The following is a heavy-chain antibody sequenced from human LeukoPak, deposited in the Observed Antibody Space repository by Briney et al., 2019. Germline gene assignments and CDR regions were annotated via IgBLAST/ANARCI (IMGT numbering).Heavy chain of an antibody. CDR2: ISGSGGST. CDR3: ARALTVTTLFWFDP. CDR1: GFTFSSYA. V-gene: IGHV3-23*01. Sequence: PGGSLRLSCAASGFTFSSYAMSWVRQAPGKGLEWVSAISGSGGSTYYADSVKGRFTISRDNSKNTLYLQMNSLRAEDTAVYYCARALTVTTLFWFDPWGQGTLVTVSS. J-gene: IGHJ5*02. D-gene: IGHD4-17*01.